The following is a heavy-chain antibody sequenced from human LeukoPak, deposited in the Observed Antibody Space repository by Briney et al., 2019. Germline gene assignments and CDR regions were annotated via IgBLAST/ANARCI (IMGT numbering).Heavy chain of an antibody. V-gene: IGHV4-59*01. D-gene: IGHD3-16*01. CDR1: GGSISSYY. J-gene: IGHJ6*03. CDR3: ARETSQKGAHYMDV. Sequence: SETLSLTCTVSGGSISSYYWSWIRQSPGKGLEWIGYIYYSGSTNYNPSLESRVTISVDTSKNQFSLKLSSVTAADTAVHYCARETSQKGAHYMDVWGKGTTVTISS. CDR2: IYYSGST.